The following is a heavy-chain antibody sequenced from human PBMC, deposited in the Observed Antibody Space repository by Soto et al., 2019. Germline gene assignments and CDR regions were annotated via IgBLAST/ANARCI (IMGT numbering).Heavy chain of an antibody. Sequence: GASVKVSCKASGFTFTSSAVQWVRQARGQRLEGIGWIVVGSGNTNYAQKFQERVTITRDMSTSTAYMELRSLRSEDTAVYYCAADPRHWPSYYGMDVWGQGTTVTVSS. CDR1: GFTFTSSA. CDR2: IVVGSGNT. CDR3: AADPRHWPSYYGMDV. D-gene: IGHD1-1*01. J-gene: IGHJ6*02. V-gene: IGHV1-58*01.